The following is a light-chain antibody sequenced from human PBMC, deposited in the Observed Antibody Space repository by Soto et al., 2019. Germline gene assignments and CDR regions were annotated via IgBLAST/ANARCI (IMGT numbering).Light chain of an antibody. V-gene: IGKV3-20*01. CDR3: QQYGSSPGT. J-gene: IGKJ1*01. CDR2: GAS. CDR1: QSVTNRY. Sequence: EIVLLQSPGTLSSSPGERATLSCRASQSVTNRYLAWYRQKPGQAPRLLIFGASIRDTGIPDRFSGSGSGTDFTLTISRLEPEDFAVYYCQQYGSSPGTFGQGTKVDI.